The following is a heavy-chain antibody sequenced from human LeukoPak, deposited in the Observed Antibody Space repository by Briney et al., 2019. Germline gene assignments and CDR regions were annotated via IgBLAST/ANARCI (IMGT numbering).Heavy chain of an antibody. V-gene: IGHV1-18*04. Sequence: GASVKVSCKTSGYTFSSYAITWLRQTPGQGLEWMGWIRPYNDDTNYAQSFQARVAMTADTSTKTVYMELRSLTSDDTAVYFCAREGSYGDYLTLDYWGQGTLVTVSS. J-gene: IGHJ4*02. D-gene: IGHD4-17*01. CDR2: IRPYNDDT. CDR3: AREGSYGDYLTLDY. CDR1: GYTFSSYA.